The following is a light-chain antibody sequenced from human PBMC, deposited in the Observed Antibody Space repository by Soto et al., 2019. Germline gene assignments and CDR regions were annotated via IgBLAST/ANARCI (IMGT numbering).Light chain of an antibody. CDR2: AAS. Sequence: PGDRANLSCRASQSISSYLNWYQQKPGKAPKVLIYAASNLQSGVPARFSGSGSGTDFTLTISSLGPEDFAVYYCQQRSNWPGTFGQGTKVAIK. J-gene: IGKJ1*01. V-gene: IGKV3-11*01. CDR1: QSISSY. CDR3: QQRSNWPGT.